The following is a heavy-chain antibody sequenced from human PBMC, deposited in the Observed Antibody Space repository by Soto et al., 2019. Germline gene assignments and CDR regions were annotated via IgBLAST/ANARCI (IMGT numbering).Heavy chain of an antibody. J-gene: IGHJ6*02. CDR1: GFTVSSNY. D-gene: IGHD1-26*01. V-gene: IGHV3-53*01. Sequence: AGGSLRLSCAASGFTVSSNYMSWVRQAPGKGLEWVSVIYSGGSTYYADSVKGRFTISRDNSKNTLYLQMNSLRAEDTAVYYCVGATRPPILYGMDVWGQGTTVTVSS. CDR2: IYSGGST. CDR3: VGATRPPILYGMDV.